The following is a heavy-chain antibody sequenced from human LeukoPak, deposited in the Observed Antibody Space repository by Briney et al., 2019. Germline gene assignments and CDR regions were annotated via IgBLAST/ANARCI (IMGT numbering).Heavy chain of an antibody. V-gene: IGHV4-59*01. CDR1: GGSISSYY. J-gene: IGHJ3*02. D-gene: IGHD6-13*01. Sequence: PSETLSLTCTVSGGSISSYYWSWIRQPPGKGLEWIGYIYYSGSTNYNPSLKSRVTISVDTSKNQFFLKLSSVTAADTAVYYCARGGIAAALDIWGQGTMVTVSS. CDR2: IYYSGST. CDR3: ARGGIAAALDI.